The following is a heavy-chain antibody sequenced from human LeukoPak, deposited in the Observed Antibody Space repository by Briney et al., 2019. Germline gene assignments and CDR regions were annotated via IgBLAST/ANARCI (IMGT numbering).Heavy chain of an antibody. Sequence: ASVKVSCTASGYILTTYGISWVRQAPGQGLEWMGWISAYNGDTDFAQHLQGRVSMTIDASTNTAYMELRSLRSDDTAVYYCARPSGARRHLWLDYWGQGTVVTVSS. CDR3: ARPSGARRHLWLDY. V-gene: IGHV1-18*01. J-gene: IGHJ4*02. CDR2: ISAYNGDT. CDR1: GYILTTYG. D-gene: IGHD5-18*01.